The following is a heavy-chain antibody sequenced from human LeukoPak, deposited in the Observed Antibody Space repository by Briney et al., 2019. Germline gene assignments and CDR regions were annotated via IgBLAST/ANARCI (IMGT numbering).Heavy chain of an antibody. CDR2: IYYSGRT. CDR1: GGSISSSSYY. D-gene: IGHD6-19*01. J-gene: IGHJ5*02. V-gene: IGHV4-39*01. Sequence: SSETLSLTCTVSGGSISSSSYYWGWIRQPPGKGLEWIGSIYYSGRTYYNPSVKSRVTISVDTSKNQFSLKLSSVTAADTAVYYCARMGAVAGIFRRASNWFDPWGQGTLVTVSS. CDR3: ARMGAVAGIFRRASNWFDP.